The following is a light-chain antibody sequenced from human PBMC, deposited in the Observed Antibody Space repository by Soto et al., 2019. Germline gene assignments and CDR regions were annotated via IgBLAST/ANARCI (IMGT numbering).Light chain of an antibody. V-gene: IGLV1-40*01. CDR2: GNS. CDR3: QSYDSSLSGCV. CDR1: SSNIGAGYD. J-gene: IGLJ3*02. Sequence: QSVLTQPPSVSGAPGQRVTISCTGSSSNIGAGYDVHWYQQLPGTAPKLLIYGNSNRPSGVPDRFSGSKSGTSASLAITGLRAEDEADYCCQSYDSSLSGCVFGGVTKLPVL.